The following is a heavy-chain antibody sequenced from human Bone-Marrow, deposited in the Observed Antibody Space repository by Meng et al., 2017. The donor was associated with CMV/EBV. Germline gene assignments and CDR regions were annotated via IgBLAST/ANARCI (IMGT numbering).Heavy chain of an antibody. CDR1: GLTISNSW. CDR2: MRPAGSGGDK. J-gene: IGHJ4*02. CDR3: AREITRQFDKNDSTYYYRDY. Sequence: GESLKISCVASGLTISNSWMNWVRQAPGKGLEWVANMRPAGSGGDKYYVDSVKGRFTISRDSAKNSLYLQMNRLRPEDTAVYYCAREITRQFDKNDSTYYYRDYWGQGTLVTVSS. V-gene: IGHV3-7*01. D-gene: IGHD3-10*01.